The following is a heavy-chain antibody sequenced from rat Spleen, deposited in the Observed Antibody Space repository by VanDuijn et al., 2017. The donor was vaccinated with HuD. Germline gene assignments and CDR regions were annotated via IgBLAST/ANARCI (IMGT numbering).Heavy chain of an antibody. V-gene: IGHV5-19*01. CDR1: GFIFSNYG. J-gene: IGHJ4*01. CDR3: ARGYVMDA. Sequence: EVQLVESGGGLVQPGRSLKLSCAASGFIFSNYGTHWIRQAPTKGLEWVASISTGGGNTYYRDSVKGRFTISRDNAKSTLYLQMDSLRSEDTATYYCARGYVMDAWGQGASVTVSS. CDR2: ISTGGGNT.